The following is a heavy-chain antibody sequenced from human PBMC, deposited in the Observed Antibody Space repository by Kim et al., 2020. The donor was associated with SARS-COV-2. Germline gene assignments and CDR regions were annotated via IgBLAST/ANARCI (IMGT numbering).Heavy chain of an antibody. CDR2: INTDTGNP. Sequence: ASVKVSCKASGYTFTMNAISWVRQAPGQGLEWMGWINTDTGNPTYAHAFTRRLVFSLDTSVTTAYLQISSLEPEDTALYYCTRVIWGTYRYTDYWGQGILVTVSS. V-gene: IGHV7-4-1*02. D-gene: IGHD3-16*02. J-gene: IGHJ4*02. CDR1: GYTFTMNA. CDR3: TRVIWGTYRYTDY.